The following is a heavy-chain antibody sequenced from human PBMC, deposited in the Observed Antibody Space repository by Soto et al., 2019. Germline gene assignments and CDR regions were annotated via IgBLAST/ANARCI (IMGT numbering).Heavy chain of an antibody. J-gene: IGHJ4*02. CDR2: INPNSGGT. CDR1: GYAFTGYY. D-gene: IGHD3-22*01. CDR3: ARVDSPRNYYDSSGYYEGDY. V-gene: IGHV1-2*02. Sequence: ASVKVSCKASGYAFTGYYMHWVLQAPGQGLEWMGWINPNSGGTNYAQKFQGRVTMTRDTSISTAYMELSRLRSDDTAVYYCARVDSPRNYYDSSGYYEGDYWGQGTLVTVSS.